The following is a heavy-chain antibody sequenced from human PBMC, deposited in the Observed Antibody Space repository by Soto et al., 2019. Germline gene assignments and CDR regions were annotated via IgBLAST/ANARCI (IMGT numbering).Heavy chain of an antibody. CDR2: ISYHGGIK. V-gene: IGHV3-30*18. J-gene: IGHJ6*01. Sequence: PGESLKISCACSGFTFRNFCIHWVRQAPGKGLEWVAYISYHGGIKYYADSVKGPFTISRDNSQNTVYLQMNSLRPEDSAVYYCAKNLDSDFSKYLWSMEVWGQRTTVTVSS. CDR1: GFTFRNFC. CDR3: AKNLDSDFSKYLWSMEV. D-gene: IGHD2-8*01.